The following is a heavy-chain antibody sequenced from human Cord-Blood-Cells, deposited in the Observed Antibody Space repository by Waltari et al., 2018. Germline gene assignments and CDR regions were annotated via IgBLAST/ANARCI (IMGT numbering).Heavy chain of an antibody. CDR3: AHYYYDSSGYYEGAFDI. D-gene: IGHD3-22*01. CDR1: GFSLSTSGVG. CDR2: IYWDDDK. Sequence: QITLKESGPTLVQPTQTLTLTCTFSGFSLSTSGVGVGWIRQLTGKALEWLALIYWDDDKRYSPSLKSRLTITKDTSKNQVVLTMTNMDPVDTATYYCAHYYYDSSGYYEGAFDIWGQGTMVTVSS. V-gene: IGHV2-5*02. J-gene: IGHJ3*02.